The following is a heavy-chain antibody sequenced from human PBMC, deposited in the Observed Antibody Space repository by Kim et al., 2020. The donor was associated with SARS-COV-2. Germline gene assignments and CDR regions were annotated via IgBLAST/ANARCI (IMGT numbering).Heavy chain of an antibody. CDR2: ISYDGSNK. V-gene: IGHV3-30*04. D-gene: IGHD4-17*01. CDR3: ARDLSTVTDNYYYYYGMGV. CDR1: GFTFSSYA. J-gene: IGHJ6*02. Sequence: GGSLRLSCAASGFTFSSYAMHWVRQAPGKGLEWVAVISYDGSNKYYADSVKGRFTISRDNSKNTLYLQMNSLRAEDTAVYYCARDLSTVTDNYYYYYGMGVWGQGTTVSVSS.